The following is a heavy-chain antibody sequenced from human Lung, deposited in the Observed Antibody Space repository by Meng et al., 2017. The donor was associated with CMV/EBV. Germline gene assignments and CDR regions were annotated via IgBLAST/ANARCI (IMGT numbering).Heavy chain of an antibody. Sequence: SCAASGFTFSGYWMNWVRQTPGKGLEWVANIKQDGSDKYYADSVKGRFTISRDNAENSLYLQMNSLRAEDTAIYYCARGGPCSNGVCSDYGMDFWXQGTTVTFSS. J-gene: IGHJ6*02. D-gene: IGHD2-8*01. CDR3: ARGGPCSNGVCSDYGMDF. CDR1: GFTFSGYW. CDR2: IKQDGSDK. V-gene: IGHV3-7*01.